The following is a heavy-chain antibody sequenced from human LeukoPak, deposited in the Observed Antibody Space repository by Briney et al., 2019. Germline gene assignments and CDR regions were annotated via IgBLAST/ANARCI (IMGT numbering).Heavy chain of an antibody. CDR1: GGSFSGYY. D-gene: IGHD1-14*01. CDR3: ARGRSPEYYYYYYYMDV. CDR2: INHSGST. V-gene: IGHV4-34*01. J-gene: IGHJ6*03. Sequence: SETLSLTCAVYGGSFSGYYWSWLRQPPGKGLEWVGEINHSGSTNYNPSLKSRVTISVDTSKNQFSLKLSSVTAADTAVYYCARGRSPEYYYYYYYMDVWGKGTTVTVSS.